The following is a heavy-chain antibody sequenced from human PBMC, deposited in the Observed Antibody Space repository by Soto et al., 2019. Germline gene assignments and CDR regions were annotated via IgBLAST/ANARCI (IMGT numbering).Heavy chain of an antibody. CDR2: ILYNGSNG. J-gene: IGHJ4*02. CDR1: GFTFSSYA. CDR3: SRDLQPSTAVTLEFGY. V-gene: IGHV3-30-3*01. Sequence: GGSLRSSCAASGFTFSSYAMHWVRQAPGKGLEWVAIILYNGSNGYYAYSVKGRFTISRDNSDNTLYLQMKSLSPEDTAVYYCSRDLQPSTAVTLEFGYWGQVAMVAVSS. D-gene: IGHD6-19*01.